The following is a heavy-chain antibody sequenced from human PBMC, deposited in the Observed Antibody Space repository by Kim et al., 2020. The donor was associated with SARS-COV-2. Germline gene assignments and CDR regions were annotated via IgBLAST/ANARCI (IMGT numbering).Heavy chain of an antibody. V-gene: IGHV4-31*02. J-gene: IGHJ4*02. Sequence: PSLKSRVTRAVDTDKNQLSLKLSSVNAADTAVYYCARALTIFGVVISAFDYWGQGTLVTVSS. D-gene: IGHD3-3*01. CDR3: ARALTIFGVVISAFDY.